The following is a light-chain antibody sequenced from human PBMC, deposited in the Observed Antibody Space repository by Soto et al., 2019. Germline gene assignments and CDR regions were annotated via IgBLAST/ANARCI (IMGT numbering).Light chain of an antibody. CDR3: QQYGSSGT. CDR2: GAS. J-gene: IGKJ1*01. V-gene: IGKV3-20*01. CDR1: QSVSNNY. Sequence: EIVLTQSPCTLSLSPGERATLSCRASQSVSNNYLAWYQQKPGQAPSLLIYGASNRATGIQDRFSGSGSGTDFTLTISRMEPEDFAVYYCQQYGSSGTFGQETKVDI.